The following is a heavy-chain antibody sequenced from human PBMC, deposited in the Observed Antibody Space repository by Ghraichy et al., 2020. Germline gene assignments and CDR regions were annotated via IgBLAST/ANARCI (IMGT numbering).Heavy chain of an antibody. J-gene: IGHJ4*02. D-gene: IGHD6-19*01. CDR3: ARQSSSGWILMGYFDY. Sequence: GESLNISCKGSGYSFTSYWIGWVRQMPGKDLEWMGIIYPGDSDTRYSPSFQGQVTISADKSISTAYLQWSSLKASDTAMYYCARQSSSGWILMGYFDYWGQGTLVTVSS. CDR2: IYPGDSDT. CDR1: GYSFTSYW. V-gene: IGHV5-51*01.